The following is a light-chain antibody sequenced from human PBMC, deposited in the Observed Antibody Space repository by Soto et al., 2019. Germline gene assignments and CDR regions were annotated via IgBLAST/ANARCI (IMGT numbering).Light chain of an antibody. CDR2: EVS. CDR1: SSDVCNYDY. V-gene: IGLV2-8*01. J-gene: IGLJ2*01. CDR3: SSYAGSTNLV. Sequence: QSALTQPPSASGSPGQSVTISCTGTSSDVCNYDYVSWYQQHPGKAPKLMIYEVSKRPSGVPDRFSGSKSGNTASLTVSGLQAEDEADYYCSSYAGSTNLVFCGGTKLTVL.